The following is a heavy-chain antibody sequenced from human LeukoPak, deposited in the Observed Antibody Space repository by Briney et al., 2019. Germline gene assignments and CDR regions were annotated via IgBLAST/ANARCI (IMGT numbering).Heavy chain of an antibody. V-gene: IGHV4-39*07. CDR1: GGSISSSGYY. CDR2: IYYSGST. D-gene: IGHD3-9*01. CDR3: ARVRYFDWFLDY. J-gene: IGHJ4*02. Sequence: SETLSLTCTVSGGSISSSGYYWGWIRQPPGKGLEWIGSIYYSGSTYYNPSLKSRVTISVDTSKNQFSLKLSSVTAADTAVYYCARVRYFDWFLDYWGQGTLVTVSS.